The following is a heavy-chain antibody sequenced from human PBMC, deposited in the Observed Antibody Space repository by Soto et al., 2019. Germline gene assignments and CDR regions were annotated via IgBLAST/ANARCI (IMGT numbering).Heavy chain of an antibody. CDR2: ISWNSNRV. J-gene: IGHJ6*03. Sequence: EAQLVESGGGVAQPGRSLRLSCEGSGYSFDDYAMHWVRQAPGKGLEWVSGISWNSNRVAYADSVKGRFSISRDNVLNSLYLELDSLRPEDTALYYCAKEVNRRLWFGDFFYMYLWGKGAPVTVS. CDR3: AKEVNRRLWFGDFFYMYL. D-gene: IGHD3-10*01. CDR1: GYSFDDYA. V-gene: IGHV3-9*01.